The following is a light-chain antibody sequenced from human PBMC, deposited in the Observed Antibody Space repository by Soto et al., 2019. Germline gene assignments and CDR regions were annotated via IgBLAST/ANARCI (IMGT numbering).Light chain of an antibody. Sequence: QAVVTQPPSASETPGQRVTISCSGSSSNIGSYPVSWYQQVPGTAPKLLIYATDSRPPSVPDRFSGSKSGTSGSLAISGLQSEDEGDYYCGTWDDSLNGLVFGGGTKLTVL. J-gene: IGLJ3*02. CDR1: SSNIGSYP. V-gene: IGLV1-44*01. CDR2: ATD. CDR3: GTWDDSLNGLV.